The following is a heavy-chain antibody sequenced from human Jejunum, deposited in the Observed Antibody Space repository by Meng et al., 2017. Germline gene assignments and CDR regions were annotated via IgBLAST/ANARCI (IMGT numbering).Heavy chain of an antibody. J-gene: IGHJ4*02. CDR1: EGSSSIYW. D-gene: IGHD1-7*01. Sequence: PGLGGAYVTCCSPWSVAEGSSSIYWWSGPRRPQGKGLGWFEESHHSRSSHSNPCLDSRLTKSLDESKNHFSLKLNSVTAADTAVYYCARGWKYAWFNWGQGTLVTVSS. V-gene: IGHV4-4*02. CDR3: ARGWKYAWFN. CDR2: SHHSRSS.